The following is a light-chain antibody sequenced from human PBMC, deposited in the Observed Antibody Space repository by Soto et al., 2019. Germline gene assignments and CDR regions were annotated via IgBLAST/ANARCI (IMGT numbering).Light chain of an antibody. CDR1: SSNIGAGYD. V-gene: IGLV1-40*01. CDR3: QSYDSSLSPL. CDR2: GNS. Sequence: QSVLTQPPSVSGAPGQSVTISCTGSSSNIGAGYDVHWYQQLPGTAPKLLIYGNSNRPSGVPDRFSGSKSGTSASLAITGLQAEDEADYYCQSYDSSLSPLFGGGTKLTVL. J-gene: IGLJ2*01.